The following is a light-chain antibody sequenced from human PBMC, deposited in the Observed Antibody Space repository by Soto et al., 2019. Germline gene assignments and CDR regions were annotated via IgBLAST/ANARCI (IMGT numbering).Light chain of an antibody. V-gene: IGKV3-20*01. CDR2: GAS. J-gene: IGKJ1*01. CDR3: QHYGRSPPWT. CDR1: QSVSSSY. Sequence: EIVLTQSPGTLSLSPGERATLSCRAIQSVSSSYLAWYQQKPGQAPRLLIFGASTRAAGFPDRFSGSGSGTDFTLTISRLEPEDFAVYYCQHYGRSPPWTFGQGTKVDIK.